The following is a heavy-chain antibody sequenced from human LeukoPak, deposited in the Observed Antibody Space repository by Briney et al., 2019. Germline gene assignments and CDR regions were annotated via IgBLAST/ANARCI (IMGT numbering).Heavy chain of an antibody. CDR3: ASEVRYCSGGSCLFDP. CDR2: IIPIFGTA. D-gene: IGHD2-15*01. CDR1: GGTFSSYA. V-gene: IGHV1-69*05. Sequence: SVKVSCKASGGTFSSYAISWVRQAPGQGLEWMGGIIPIFGTANYAQKFQGRVTITTDESTSTAYTELSSLRSEDTAVYYCASEVRYCSGGSCLFDPWGQGTLVTVSS. J-gene: IGHJ5*02.